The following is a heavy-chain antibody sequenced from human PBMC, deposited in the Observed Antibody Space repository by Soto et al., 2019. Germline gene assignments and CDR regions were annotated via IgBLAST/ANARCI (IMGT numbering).Heavy chain of an antibody. V-gene: IGHV3-30-3*01. CDR2: ISYDGSNK. D-gene: IGHD6-13*01. J-gene: IGHJ6*02. Sequence: PGGSLRLSCAASGFTFSSYAMHWVRQAPGKGLEWVAVISYDGSNKYYADSVKGRFTISRDNSKNTLYLQMNSLRAEDTAVYYCARDRGGDSSSWYVGLGGHYYGMDVWGQGTTVTVSS. CDR1: GFTFSSYA. CDR3: ARDRGGDSSSWYVGLGGHYYGMDV.